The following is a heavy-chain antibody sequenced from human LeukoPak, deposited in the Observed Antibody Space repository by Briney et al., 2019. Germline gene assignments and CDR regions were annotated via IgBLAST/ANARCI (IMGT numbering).Heavy chain of an antibody. J-gene: IGHJ4*02. V-gene: IGHV3-74*01. D-gene: IGHD3-22*01. Sequence: GGSLRLSCAASGFTFSSYWMHWVRQAPGKGLVWVSRINSDGSSTSYADSVKGRFTISRDNAKNTLYLQMNSLRAEDTAVYYCAKGDFYDSGFDYWGQGTLVTVSS. CDR3: AKGDFYDSGFDY. CDR2: INSDGSST. CDR1: GFTFSSYW.